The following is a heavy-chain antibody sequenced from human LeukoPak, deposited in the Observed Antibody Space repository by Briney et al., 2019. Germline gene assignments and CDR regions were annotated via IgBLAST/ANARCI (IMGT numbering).Heavy chain of an antibody. CDR3: ARNRAMAKGYFDY. CDR1: GVTFSIYS. D-gene: IGHD5-18*01. CDR2: ISRGGNKI. V-gene: IGHV3-21*04. J-gene: IGHJ4*02. Sequence: PGGSLRLSCAASGVTFSIYSMNWVRQAPGKGLEWVSSISRGGNKIHYADSFKGRFTISRDNARNSLYLQMNSLRAEDTAVYYCARNRAMAKGYFDYWGQGTLVTVSS.